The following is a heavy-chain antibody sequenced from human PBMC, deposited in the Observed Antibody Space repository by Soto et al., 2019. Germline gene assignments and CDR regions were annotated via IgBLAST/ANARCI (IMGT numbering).Heavy chain of an antibody. CDR1: GGSFSGYY. D-gene: IGHD3-3*01. Sequence: PSETLSLTCAVYGGSFSGYYWSWIRQPPGKGLEWIGEINHSGSTNYNPSLKSRVTISVDTSNNQFSLKLSSVTAADTAVYYCASKTYDFWSRSYYMDVWGKGTTVTVSS. V-gene: IGHV4-34*01. J-gene: IGHJ6*03. CDR3: ASKTYDFWSRSYYMDV. CDR2: INHSGST.